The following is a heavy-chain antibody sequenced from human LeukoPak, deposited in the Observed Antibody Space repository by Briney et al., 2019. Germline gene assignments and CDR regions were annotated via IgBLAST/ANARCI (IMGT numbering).Heavy chain of an antibody. CDR1: GFTFSSYA. J-gene: IGHJ4*02. CDR2: ISGSGGST. V-gene: IGHV3-23*01. Sequence: GGSLRLSCAASGFTFSSYAMSWVRQAPGKGLEWVSAISGSGGSTYYADSVKGRFTISGDNSKNTLYLQMNSLRAEDTAVYYCAKSATSGSRPWDTYYFDYWGQGTLVTVSS. D-gene: IGHD1-26*01. CDR3: AKSATSGSRPWDTYYFDY.